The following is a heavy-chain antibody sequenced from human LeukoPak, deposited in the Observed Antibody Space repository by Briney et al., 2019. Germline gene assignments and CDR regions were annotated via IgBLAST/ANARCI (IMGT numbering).Heavy chain of an antibody. CDR3: ARDYYSYALDY. J-gene: IGHJ4*02. V-gene: IGHV1-46*01. CDR1: GYIFTNYY. CDR2: INPSGGST. Sequence: ASVKVSCKASGYIFTNYYIHWVRQAPGQGLEWMGIINPSGGSTSYAQKFQGRVTMTRDTSTSTAYMELSSLRSEDTAVYYCARDYYSYALDYWGQGTLVTVSS. D-gene: IGHD5-18*01.